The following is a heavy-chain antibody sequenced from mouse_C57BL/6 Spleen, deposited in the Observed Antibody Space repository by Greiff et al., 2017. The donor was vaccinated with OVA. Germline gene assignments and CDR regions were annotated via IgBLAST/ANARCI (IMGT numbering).Heavy chain of an antibody. D-gene: IGHD1-2*01. CDR3: GRSLLRWYFDV. CDR2: IDPSDSYT. Sequence: QVQLQQPGAELVMPGASVKLSCKASGYTFTSYWMHWVKQRPGQGLEWIGEIDPSDSYTNYNQKFKGKSTLTVDKSSSTAYMQLSSLTSEDSAVYYCGRSLLRWYFDVWGTGTTVTVSS. CDR1: GYTFTSYW. J-gene: IGHJ1*03. V-gene: IGHV1-69*01.